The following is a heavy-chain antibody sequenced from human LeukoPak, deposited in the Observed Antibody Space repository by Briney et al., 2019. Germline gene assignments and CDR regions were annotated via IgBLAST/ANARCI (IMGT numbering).Heavy chain of an antibody. J-gene: IGHJ6*03. CDR2: ISAYNGNT. CDR1: GYTFTSYG. D-gene: IGHD2-2*01. Sequence: EASVKVSCKASGYTFTSYGISWVRQAPGQGLEWMGWISAYNGNTNYAHKLQGRVTMTTDTSTSTAYMELRRLRSDDTAVYYCDIASPPGYCSSTSCPHYYYYMDVWGKGTTVTVSS. V-gene: IGHV1-18*01. CDR3: DIASPPGYCSSTSCPHYYYYMDV.